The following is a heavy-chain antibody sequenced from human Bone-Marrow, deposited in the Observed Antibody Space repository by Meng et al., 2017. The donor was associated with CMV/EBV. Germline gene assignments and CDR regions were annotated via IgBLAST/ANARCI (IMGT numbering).Heavy chain of an antibody. CDR3: AREELALYYYYYYGMDV. D-gene: IGHD1-26*01. V-gene: IGHV3-11*04. CDR2: ISSSGSTI. CDR1: GFTFSDYY. J-gene: IGHJ6*02. Sequence: GGSLRLSCAASGFTFSDYYMSWIRQAPGKGLEWVSYISSSGSTIYYADSVKGRFTISRDNAKNSLYLQMNSLRAEDTAVYYCAREELALYYYYYYGMDVWGQGTTVTVSS.